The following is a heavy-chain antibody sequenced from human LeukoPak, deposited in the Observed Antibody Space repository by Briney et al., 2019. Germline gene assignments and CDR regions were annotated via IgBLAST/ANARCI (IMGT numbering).Heavy chain of an antibody. V-gene: IGHV1-2*02. CDR1: GYTFTGYY. CDR3: ARDLPGSAMVFMEY. J-gene: IGHJ4*02. CDR2: INPNSGGT. D-gene: IGHD5-18*01. Sequence: GASVKVSCKASGYTFTGYYMHWVRQAPGQGLEWMGWINPNSGGTNYAQKFQGRVTMTRDTSISTAYMELSRLRSDDTAVYYCARDLPGSAMVFMEYWGQGTLVTVSS.